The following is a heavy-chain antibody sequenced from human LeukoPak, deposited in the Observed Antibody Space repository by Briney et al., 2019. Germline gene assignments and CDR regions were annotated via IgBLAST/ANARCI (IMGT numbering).Heavy chain of an antibody. J-gene: IGHJ6*02. V-gene: IGHV4-34*01. D-gene: IGHD5-12*01. CDR3: ARVGPRLDTTNYYYGMDV. CDR2: VSHSGSA. CDR1: GGSFSGYY. Sequence: PSETLSLTCAVYGGSFSGYYWNWIRQPPGKGLEWIGEVSHSGSAKYNPSLKSRVTISVDTSKNQFSLKLSSVTAADTAVYYCARVGPRLDTTNYYYGMDVWGQGTTVTVSS.